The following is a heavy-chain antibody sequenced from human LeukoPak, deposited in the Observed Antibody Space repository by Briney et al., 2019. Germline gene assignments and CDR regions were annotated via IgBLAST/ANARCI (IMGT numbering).Heavy chain of an antibody. V-gene: IGHV3-21*01. J-gene: IGHJ4*02. D-gene: IGHD6-19*01. Sequence: GGSLRLSCAASGFTFSSYSMNWVRQAPGKGLEWVSSISSSSSYIYYADSVKGRFTISRANAKHSLSLQMNSLRAEDTAVYYCARVEYSSGWNTYYFDYWGQGTLVTVSS. CDR1: GFTFSSYS. CDR3: ARVEYSSGWNTYYFDY. CDR2: ISSSSSYI.